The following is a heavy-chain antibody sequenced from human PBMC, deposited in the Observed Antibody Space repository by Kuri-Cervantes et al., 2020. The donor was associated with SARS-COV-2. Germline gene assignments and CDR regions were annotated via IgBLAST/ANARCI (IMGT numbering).Heavy chain of an antibody. V-gene: IGHV3-73*01. J-gene: IGHJ3*02. Sequence: GESLKISCAASGFTFSGTSIHWVRQASGKGLEWIGRISRTADTYETVYAASVKGRWTISRDASKNMAFLQLNRLKTEDTAVYYCTRVPPTVATFWDAFDIWGHGTMVTVSS. CDR1: GFTFSGTS. D-gene: IGHD4-23*01. CDR2: ISRTADTYET. CDR3: TRVPPTVATFWDAFDI.